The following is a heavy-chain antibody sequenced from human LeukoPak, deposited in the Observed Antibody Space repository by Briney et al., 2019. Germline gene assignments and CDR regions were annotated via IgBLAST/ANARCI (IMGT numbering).Heavy chain of an antibody. J-gene: IGHJ6*02. D-gene: IGHD4-23*01. CDR1: GFTVSSNY. V-gene: IGHV3-53*05. Sequence: PGGSLRLSCAASGFTVSSNYMSWVRQAPGKGLEWVSLIYNGGSTYYADSVKGRFTISRDNSKNTLYLQMNSLRAEDTAVYYCANGKGGNSGYYYYGMDVWGQGTTVTVSS. CDR2: IYNGGST. CDR3: ANGKGGNSGYYYYGMDV.